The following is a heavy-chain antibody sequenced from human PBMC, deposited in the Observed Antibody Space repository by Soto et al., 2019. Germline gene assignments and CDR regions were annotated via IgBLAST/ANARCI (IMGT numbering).Heavy chain of an antibody. CDR1: GFSLSTIGMC. V-gene: IGHV2-70*01. CDR3: QRGGRAGYNSLDFDY. D-gene: IGHD5-12*01. J-gene: IGHJ4*02. Sequence: SGPTLVNPTQTLTLTCTFSGFSLSTIGMCVSWIRQPPGKALEWVALIEWDDDKYYSTALKARLTISKETSENHEALTITNMAPVDTATYYCQRGGRAGYNSLDFDYWGQGTLVTVSS. CDR2: IEWDDDK.